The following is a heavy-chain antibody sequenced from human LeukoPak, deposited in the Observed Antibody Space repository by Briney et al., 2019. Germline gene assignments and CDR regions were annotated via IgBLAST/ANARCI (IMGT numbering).Heavy chain of an antibody. Sequence: GGSLRLSCAVSGITLSNYGMSWVRQAPGKGLEWVAGISGSGGTTNYADSVKGRFTISRDNPKNILFLHMNSLRAEDTAVYFCAKRGVVIRVILVGFHKEAYYFDSWGQGALVTVSS. CDR2: ISGSGGTT. J-gene: IGHJ4*02. D-gene: IGHD3-22*01. CDR3: AKRGVVIRVILVGFHKEAYYFDS. V-gene: IGHV3-23*01. CDR1: GITLSNYG.